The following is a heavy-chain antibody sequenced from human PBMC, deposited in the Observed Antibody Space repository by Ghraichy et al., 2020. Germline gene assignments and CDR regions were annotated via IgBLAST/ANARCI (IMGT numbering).Heavy chain of an antibody. V-gene: IGHV3-15*01. D-gene: IGHD3-9*01. J-gene: IGHJ4*02. CDR2: IKSKTDGGTT. CDR1: GFTFSNAW. Sequence: GGSLRLSCAASGFTFSNAWMSWVRQAPGKGLEWVGCIKSKTDGGTTDYAAPVKGRFTISRDDSKNTLQLQMNSLKTEDTAVYYCVGGTYVDILAGYYSGSELDYWGQGALVTVSP. CDR3: VGGTYVDILAGYYSGSELDY.